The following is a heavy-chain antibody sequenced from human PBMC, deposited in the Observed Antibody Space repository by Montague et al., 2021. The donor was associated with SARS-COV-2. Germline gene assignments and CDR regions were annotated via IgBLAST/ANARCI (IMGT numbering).Heavy chain of an antibody. D-gene: IGHD4-17*01. CDR1: GFSLSTSGMC. CDR3: ARTMTTVTTAYGLGDYYYGMDV. V-gene: IGHV2-70*11. J-gene: IGHJ6*02. Sequence: PALVKPTQALTLTCTFSGFSLSTSGMCVSWIRQPPGKALEWLARIDWDDDKYCSTSLKTRLTISKDTSKNQVVLTMTNMDPVGTATYYCARTMTTVTTAYGLGDYYYGMDVWGQGTTVTVSS. CDR2: IDWDDDK.